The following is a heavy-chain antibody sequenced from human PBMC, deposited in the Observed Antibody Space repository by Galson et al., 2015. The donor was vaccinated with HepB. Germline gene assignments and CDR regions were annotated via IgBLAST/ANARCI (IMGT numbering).Heavy chain of an antibody. Sequence: SLRLSCAASGFTFSSYAMSWVRQAPGKGLEWVSGSSGSGGSTYYADSGKGRFTISRDNSKNTLYLQMNSLRAEDTAVYYCAKQTMYYYGSGLHYFDYWGQGTLVTVSS. J-gene: IGHJ4*02. CDR1: GFTFSSYA. D-gene: IGHD3-10*01. V-gene: IGHV3-23*01. CDR3: AKQTMYYYGSGLHYFDY. CDR2: SSGSGGST.